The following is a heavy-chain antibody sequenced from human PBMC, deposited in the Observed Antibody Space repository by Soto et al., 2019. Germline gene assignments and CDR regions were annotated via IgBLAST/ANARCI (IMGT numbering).Heavy chain of an antibody. J-gene: IGHJ4*02. CDR2: ISTFHGSI. CDR1: GDTSDSFS. V-gene: IGHV1-18*01. Sequence: QVQLVQSGAEVKKPGSSVRVSCKASGDTSDSFSISWVRQAPGQGLEWMGWISTFHGSINYAQKFQGRVTMTTDTSTSTAYMELRSLRSDDTAVYYCARFYSSGWPRGYFDYWGQGTPVTVSA. D-gene: IGHD6-19*01. CDR3: ARFYSSGWPRGYFDY.